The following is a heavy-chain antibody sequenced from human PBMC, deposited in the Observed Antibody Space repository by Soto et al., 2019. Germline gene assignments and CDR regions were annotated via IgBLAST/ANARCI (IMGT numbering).Heavy chain of an antibody. CDR3: ARAYCINRVCYYGSQNWFDS. CDR1: GGSISSGGYY. D-gene: IGHD2-8*01. J-gene: IGHJ5*01. CDR2: IYYSGCT. V-gene: IGHV4-31*03. Sequence: PSETLSLTCTVSGGSISSGGYYWSWIRQHPGEGLEWIGYIYYSGCTYYNPSLKTRVTISVDTSKNQFSLKLSSVTAADTVVYYCARAYCINRVCYYGSQNWFDSWGQRPRGTACS.